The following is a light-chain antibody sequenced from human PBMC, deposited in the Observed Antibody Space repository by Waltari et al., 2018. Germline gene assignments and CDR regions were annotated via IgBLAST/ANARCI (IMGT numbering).Light chain of an antibody. V-gene: IGKV3-11*01. CDR3: QQRSSLPIT. J-gene: IGKJ5*01. CDR2: DAS. CDR1: QSISSY. Sequence: EIVLTQSPATLSLSPGERATLSCRASQSISSYLAWYQRKPGQAPKLLIYDASNRATGIPARFSGSGSWTDFTLTITSLEPEDFAVYYCQQRSSLPITFGQGTRLDIK.